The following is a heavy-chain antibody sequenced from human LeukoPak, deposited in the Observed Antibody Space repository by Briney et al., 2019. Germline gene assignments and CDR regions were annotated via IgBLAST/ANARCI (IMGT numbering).Heavy chain of an antibody. D-gene: IGHD2-2*02. CDR2: FDPEDGET. V-gene: IGHV1-24*01. J-gene: IGHJ4*02. CDR3: ATGRGRAYTPPGQLGARYYFDY. CDR1: GYTFTSYD. Sequence: ASVKVSCKASGYTFTSYDINWVRQATGQGLEWMGGFDPEDGETIYAQKFQGRVTMTEDTSTDTAYMELSSLRSEDTAVYYCATGRGRAYTPPGQLGARYYFDYWGQGTLVTVSS.